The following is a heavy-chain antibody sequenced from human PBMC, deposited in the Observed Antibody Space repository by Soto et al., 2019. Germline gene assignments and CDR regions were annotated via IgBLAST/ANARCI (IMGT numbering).Heavy chain of an antibody. CDR2: ISSSSSTI. Sequence: PGGSLRLSCAASGFTFSSYSMNWVRQAPGKGLEWVSYISSSSSTIYYADSVKGRFTISRDNAKNSLYLQMNSLRDEDTAVYYCARAQVGATHRAWFDPWGQGTLVTVSS. J-gene: IGHJ5*02. CDR1: GFTFSSYS. V-gene: IGHV3-48*02. CDR3: ARAQVGATHRAWFDP. D-gene: IGHD1-26*01.